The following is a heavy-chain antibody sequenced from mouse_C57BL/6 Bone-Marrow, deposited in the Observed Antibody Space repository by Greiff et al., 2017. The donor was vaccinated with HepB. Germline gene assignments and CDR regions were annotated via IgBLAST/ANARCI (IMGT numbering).Heavy chain of an antibody. Sequence: VQLQQSGPGLVQPSQSLSITCTVSGFSLTSYGVHWVRQSPGKGLAWLGVIGRGGSTDYNAAFMSRLSITKDNSKSQVFFKMNSLQADDTAIYYCAEKKKIFYGNYDWYFDVWGTGTTVTVSS. D-gene: IGHD2-1*01. CDR1: GFSLTSYG. CDR3: AEKKKIFYGNYDWYFDV. V-gene: IGHV2-5*01. J-gene: IGHJ1*03. CDR2: IGRGGST.